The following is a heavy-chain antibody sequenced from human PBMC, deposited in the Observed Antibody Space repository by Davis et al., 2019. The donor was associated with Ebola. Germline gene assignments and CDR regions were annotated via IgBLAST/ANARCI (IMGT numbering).Heavy chain of an antibody. D-gene: IGHD2-2*01. CDR2: ISYDGSDQ. J-gene: IGHJ6*02. CDR3: AKANRCSSTSCYWGYYYYGMDV. Sequence: GGSLRLSCAASRFTFSSYAMHWVRQAPGKGLEWVAFISYDGSDQFYADSVKGRFTISRDNAKNTLYLQMNSLRAEDTAVYYCAKANRCSSTSCYWGYYYYGMDVWGQGTTVTVSS. V-gene: IGHV3-30-3*01. CDR1: RFTFSSYA.